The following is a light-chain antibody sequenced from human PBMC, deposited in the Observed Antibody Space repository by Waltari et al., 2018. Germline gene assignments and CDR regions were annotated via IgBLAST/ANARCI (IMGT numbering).Light chain of an antibody. J-gene: IGKJ4*01. CDR3: QQYNNWPLT. CDR1: QSVSIT. Sequence: EIVMTQSPANLSVSPGESATLSCRATQSVSITLAWYQQKPGQAPRLLISDASTRATVIPPRFSGSGSGTDFTLTISSLQSEDFAVYYCQQYNNWPLTFGGGTKVEIK. V-gene: IGKV3-15*01. CDR2: DAS.